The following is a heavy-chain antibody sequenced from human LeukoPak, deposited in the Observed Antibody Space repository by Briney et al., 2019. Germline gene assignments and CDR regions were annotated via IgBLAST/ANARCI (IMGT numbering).Heavy chain of an antibody. J-gene: IGHJ4*02. CDR2: VYYTGAS. Sequence: SETLSLTCTISGGSISSSSYYWGWIRQPPGKGLEWIGSVYYTGASYYNPSLKSRVTISIDTSKNHFSLNLTSVTAADTAVYYCARGAPPQNWGQGALVTVSS. V-gene: IGHV4-39*07. CDR1: GGSISSSSYY. CDR3: ARGAPPQN.